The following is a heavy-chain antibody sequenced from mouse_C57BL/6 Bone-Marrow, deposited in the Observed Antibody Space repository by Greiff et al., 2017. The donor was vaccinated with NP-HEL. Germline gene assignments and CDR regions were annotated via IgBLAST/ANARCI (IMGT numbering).Heavy chain of an antibody. J-gene: IGHJ3*01. V-gene: IGHV1-4*01. Sequence: VQLQQSGAELARPGASVKMSCKASGYTFTSYTMHWVTQRPGQGLEWIGYINPSSGYTKYNQKFKDKATLTADKSSSTAYMQLSSLTSEDSAVYYCSRWFAYWGQGTLVTVSA. CDR1: GYTFTSYT. CDR2: INPSSGYT. CDR3: SRWFAY.